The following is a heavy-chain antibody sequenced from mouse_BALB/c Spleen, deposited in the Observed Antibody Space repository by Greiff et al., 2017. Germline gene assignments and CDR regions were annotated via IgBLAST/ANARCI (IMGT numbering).Heavy chain of an antibody. CDR2: ISSGSSTI. V-gene: IGHV5-17*02. Sequence: LVESGGGLVQPGGSRKLSCAASGFTFSSFGMHWVRQAPEKGLEWVAYISSGSSTIYYADTVKGRFTISRDNPKNTLFLQMTSLRSEDTAMYYCARSRDGYYVQDYFDYWGQGTTLTVSS. CDR3: ARSRDGYYVQDYFDY. J-gene: IGHJ2*01. D-gene: IGHD2-3*01. CDR1: GFTFSSFG.